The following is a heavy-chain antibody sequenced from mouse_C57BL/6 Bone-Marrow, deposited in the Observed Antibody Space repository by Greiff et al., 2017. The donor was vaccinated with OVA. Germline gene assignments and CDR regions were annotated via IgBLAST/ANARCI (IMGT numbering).Heavy chain of an antibody. CDR3: ARSPYYSNYGYAMDY. Sequence: QVQLQQPGAELVKPGASVKMSCKASGYTFTSYWITWVKQRPGQGLEWIGDIYPGSGSTNYNEKFKSKATLTVDTSSSTAYMQLSSQTSEDSAVYYCARSPYYSNYGYAMDYWGQGTSVTVSS. D-gene: IGHD2-5*01. J-gene: IGHJ4*01. CDR2: IYPGSGST. CDR1: GYTFTSYW. V-gene: IGHV1-55*01.